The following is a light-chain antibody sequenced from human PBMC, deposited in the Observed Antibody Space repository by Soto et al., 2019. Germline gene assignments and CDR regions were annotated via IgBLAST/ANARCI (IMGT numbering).Light chain of an antibody. CDR2: KVS. CDR3: QQYHSYWT. J-gene: IGKJ1*01. CDR1: QSISVW. V-gene: IGKV1-5*03. Sequence: DIPMTQSPSTLSASVGDRVTITCRASQSISVWLAWYQQKAGKAPNLLIYKVSRLESGVPSRFSGSGSGTEFTLTISSLQTDDFSTYYCQQYHSYWTFGQGTKVDI.